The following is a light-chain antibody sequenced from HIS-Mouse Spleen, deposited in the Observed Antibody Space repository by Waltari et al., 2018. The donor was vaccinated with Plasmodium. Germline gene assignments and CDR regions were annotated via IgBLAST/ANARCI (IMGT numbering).Light chain of an antibody. CDR1: SSDVGGYNY. CDR3: SSYTSSSTLLYV. Sequence: QSALTQPASVSGSPGQSITISCTGTSSDVGGYNYVSCYQQHPGKAPKLMIYEVSNRPSGVSNRFSGSKSGNTASLTISGLQAEDEADYDCSSYTSSSTLLYVFGTGTKVTVL. CDR2: EVS. J-gene: IGLJ1*01. V-gene: IGLV2-14*01.